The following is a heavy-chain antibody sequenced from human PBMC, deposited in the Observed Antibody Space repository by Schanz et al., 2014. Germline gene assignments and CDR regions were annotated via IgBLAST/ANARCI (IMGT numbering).Heavy chain of an antibody. CDR2: IIPSLGLA. J-gene: IGHJ5*02. V-gene: IGHV1-69*02. Sequence: VQLEQSGAEVKKPGSSVKVSCKASGGTFSSFGINWVRQAPGQGLEWMGRIIPSLGLAKYDQKFQDKVTITADTSTTTAIMELSGMRSEDTAVYYCARSPLGTSSWGQGTLVTVSS. CDR1: GGTFSSFG. D-gene: IGHD5-12*01. CDR3: ARSPLGTSS.